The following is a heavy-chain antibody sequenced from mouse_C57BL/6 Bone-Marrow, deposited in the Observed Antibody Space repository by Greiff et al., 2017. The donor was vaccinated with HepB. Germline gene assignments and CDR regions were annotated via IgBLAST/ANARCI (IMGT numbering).Heavy chain of an antibody. D-gene: IGHD1-1*01. J-gene: IGHJ2*02. CDR1: GYTFTDYY. V-gene: IGHV1-19*01. CDR2: INPYNGGT. Sequence: EVQLQQSGPVLVKPGASVKMSCKASGYTFTDYYMNWVKQSHGKSLEWIGVINPYNGGTSYNQKFKGKATLTVDKSSSTAYMELNSLTSEDSAVYYCADYGSSSDYWGQGTSLTVSS. CDR3: ADYGSSSDY.